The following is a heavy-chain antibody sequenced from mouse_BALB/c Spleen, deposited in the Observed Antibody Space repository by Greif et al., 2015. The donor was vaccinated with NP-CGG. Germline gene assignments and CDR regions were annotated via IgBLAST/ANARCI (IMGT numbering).Heavy chain of an antibody. CDR1: GYTFTSYY. V-gene: IGHV1S81*02. CDR2: TNPSNGGA. CDR3: TRARSDV. Sequence: QVQLQQSGAELVKPGASVKLSCKASGYTFTSYYMYWVKQRPGQGLEWIGGTNPSNGGANFNEKFKSKATLTVDKSSSTAYIQLSSLTSEDSAVYYCTRARSDVCGAGTTVTVSS. J-gene: IGHJ1*01.